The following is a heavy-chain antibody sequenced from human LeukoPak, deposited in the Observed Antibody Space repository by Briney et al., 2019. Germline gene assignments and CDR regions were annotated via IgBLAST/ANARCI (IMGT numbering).Heavy chain of an antibody. CDR1: GYTFSDFY. CDR2: INPKTGGI. D-gene: IGHD3-10*02. CDR3: AREWGPNYVQGWFDP. V-gene: IGHV1-2*02. J-gene: IGHJ5*02. Sequence: ASLKISCKTSGYTFSDFYIHWVRQAPGQGLEWMGWINPKTGGITYSQKFKGRVTMTRDTSLNTAHMEVTGLTFGDTAVNYCAREWGPNYVQGWFDPWGQGTLVSVSS.